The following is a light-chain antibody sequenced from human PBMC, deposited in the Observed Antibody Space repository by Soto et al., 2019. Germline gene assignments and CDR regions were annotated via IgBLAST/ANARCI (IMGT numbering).Light chain of an antibody. CDR2: SAA. V-gene: IGKV1-39*01. Sequence: DIQMTQSPPSLSASVGDRVTITCRAGQNINNRLNWYQQKPGKAPKLLIYSAASFQGGFPSRFNGSGSGTDFTLTINNLQPEDFATYFCQQSYSAPYTFGQGTRLEIK. CDR1: QNINNR. J-gene: IGKJ2*01. CDR3: QQSYSAPYT.